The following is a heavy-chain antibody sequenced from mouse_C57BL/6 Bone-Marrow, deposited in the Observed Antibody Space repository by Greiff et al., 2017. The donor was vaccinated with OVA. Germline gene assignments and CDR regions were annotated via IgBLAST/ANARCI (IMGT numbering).Heavy chain of an antibody. CDR3: ARGDYYYGSSYDYYAMDY. D-gene: IGHD1-1*01. V-gene: IGHV1-78*01. CDR2: IFPRDGST. Sequence: LVESDAELVKPGASVKISCKVSGYTFTDHTIHWMKQRPEQGLEWIGYIFPRDGSTKYNEKFKGKATLTADKSSSTAYMQLNSLTSEDSAVYFCARGDYYYGSSYDYYAMDYWGQGTSVTVSS. J-gene: IGHJ4*01. CDR1: GYTFTDHT.